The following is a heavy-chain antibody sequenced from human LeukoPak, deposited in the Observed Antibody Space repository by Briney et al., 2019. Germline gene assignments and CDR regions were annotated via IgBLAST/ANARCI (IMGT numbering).Heavy chain of an antibody. J-gene: IGHJ4*02. Sequence: PGRSLRLSCAASGFTFSSYAMHWVRQAPGKGLEWVAVISYDGSNKYYADSVKGRFTISRDNSKNTLYLQMNSLRAEDTAAYYCARSPGKQQLVRPFDYWGQGTLVTVSS. CDR3: ARSPGKQQLVRPFDY. CDR2: ISYDGSNK. V-gene: IGHV3-30*04. CDR1: GFTFSSYA. D-gene: IGHD6-13*01.